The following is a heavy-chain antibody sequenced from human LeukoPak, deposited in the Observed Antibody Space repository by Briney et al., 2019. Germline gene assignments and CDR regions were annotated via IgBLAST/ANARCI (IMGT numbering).Heavy chain of an antibody. V-gene: IGHV4-61*01. CDR2: IYYSGST. Sequence: PSETLSLTCTVSGGSVSSGSYYWSWIRQPPGKGLEWIGYIYYSGSTNYNPSLKSRVTISVDTSKNQFSLKLSSVTAADTAVYYCASIAVAGTDFDYWGQGTLVTVSS. CDR1: GGSVSSGSYY. J-gene: IGHJ4*02. D-gene: IGHD6-19*01. CDR3: ASIAVAGTDFDY.